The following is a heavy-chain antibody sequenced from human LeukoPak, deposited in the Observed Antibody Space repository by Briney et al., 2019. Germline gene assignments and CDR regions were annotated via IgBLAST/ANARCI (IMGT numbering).Heavy chain of an antibody. Sequence: GGSLRLSCAASGFTFSAYSMNWVRQAPGKGLEWVSTITSSSNYIYYGDSLKGRFTVSRDNAKNSLYLQMNSLRAEDTAVYYCARDLGYCRGGGCYCYGMDVWGQGTTVTVSS. CDR2: ITSSSNYI. D-gene: IGHD2-15*01. V-gene: IGHV3-21*01. J-gene: IGHJ6*02. CDR3: ARDLGYCRGGGCYCYGMDV. CDR1: GFTFSAYS.